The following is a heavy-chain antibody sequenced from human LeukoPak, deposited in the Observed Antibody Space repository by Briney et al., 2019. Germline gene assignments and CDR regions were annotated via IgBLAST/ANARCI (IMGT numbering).Heavy chain of an antibody. D-gene: IGHD2/OR15-2a*01. J-gene: IGHJ4*02. CDR3: ARGVIYFDY. Sequence: GGSLRLSCAASGFTFSSYSMNWFRQAPGKGLEWVSYISSSSSSIYYADSVRGRFTIPRDNTKNSLYLQMTSLRDEDTAVYYCARGVIYFDYWGQGTLVTVSS. CDR2: ISSSSSSI. V-gene: IGHV3-48*02. CDR1: GFTFSSYS.